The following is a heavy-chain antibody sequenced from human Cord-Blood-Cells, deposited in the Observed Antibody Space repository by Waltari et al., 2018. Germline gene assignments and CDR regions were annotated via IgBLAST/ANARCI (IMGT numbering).Heavy chain of an antibody. D-gene: IGHD1-26*01. Sequence: QVQLVQSGAEVKKPGASVKVSCKASGYTFTSYAMHWVRKAPGQRLEWMGWINAGNGNTKYSQKFQGRVTITRDTSASTAYMELSSLRSEDTAVYYCARAHPGSYNWFDPWGQGTLVTVSS. V-gene: IGHV1-3*01. J-gene: IGHJ5*02. CDR1: GYTFTSYA. CDR3: ARAHPGSYNWFDP. CDR2: INAGNGNT.